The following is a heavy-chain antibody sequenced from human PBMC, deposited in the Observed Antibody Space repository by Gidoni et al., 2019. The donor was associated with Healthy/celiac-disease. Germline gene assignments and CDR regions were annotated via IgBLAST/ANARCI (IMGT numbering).Heavy chain of an antibody. CDR3: ARDSNTITFGGVIPGDY. CDR1: GFTFSSYS. V-gene: IGHV3-21*01. Sequence: EVQLVESGGGLVKPGGSLSLSCAASGFTFSSYSMNWVRQAPGKGLEWVSSISSSSSYIYYADSVKGRFTISRDNAKNSLYLQMNSLRAEDTAVYYCARDSNTITFGGVIPGDYWGQGTLVTVSS. D-gene: IGHD3-16*02. CDR2: ISSSSSYI. J-gene: IGHJ4*02.